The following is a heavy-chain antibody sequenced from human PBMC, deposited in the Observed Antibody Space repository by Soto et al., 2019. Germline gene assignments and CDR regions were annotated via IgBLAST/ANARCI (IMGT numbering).Heavy chain of an antibody. D-gene: IGHD3-22*01. Sequence: GGSLRLSCAASGFTFSDYYMSWIRQAPGKGLEWVSHISNSGSTIYYADSVKGRFTISRDNAKNSLYLQMNSLRAEDTAVYYCARNGYYYYDTAYGMDVWGQGTTVTVSS. CDR1: GFTFSDYY. J-gene: IGHJ6*02. V-gene: IGHV3-11*01. CDR3: ARNGYYYYDTAYGMDV. CDR2: ISNSGSTI.